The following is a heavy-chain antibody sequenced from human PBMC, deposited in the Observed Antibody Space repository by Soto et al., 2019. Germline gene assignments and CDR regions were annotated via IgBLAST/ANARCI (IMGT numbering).Heavy chain of an antibody. V-gene: IGHV1-58*01. Sequence: ASVKVSCKASGFTFTSSAVQWVRQARGQRLEWIGWIVVGSDNTNYAQKFQERVTITRDMSTSTAYMELSSLRSEDTAVYYCAADQDCTSTSCYPYNFDSWGQGTLVTVS. CDR1: GFTFTSSA. CDR2: IVVGSDNT. D-gene: IGHD2-2*01. CDR3: AADQDCTSTSCYPYNFDS. J-gene: IGHJ4*02.